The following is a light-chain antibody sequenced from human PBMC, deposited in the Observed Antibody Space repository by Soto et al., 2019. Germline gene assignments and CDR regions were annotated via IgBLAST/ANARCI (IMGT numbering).Light chain of an antibody. V-gene: IGKV1-8*01. CDR2: AAS. CDR3: QQYYSYPHT. CDR1: QGISSY. Sequence: AIRMTQSPSSFSASTGDRVTITCRASQGISSYLAWYQQKPGKAPKLLIYAASTLQSGLPSRFSGSGSGTDFTLTISCLQSEDFPTYYCQQYYSYPHTFGQGTKVEIK. J-gene: IGKJ1*01.